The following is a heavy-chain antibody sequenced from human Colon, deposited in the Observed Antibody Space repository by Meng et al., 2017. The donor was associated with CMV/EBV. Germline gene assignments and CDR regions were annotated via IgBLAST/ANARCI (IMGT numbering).Heavy chain of an antibody. J-gene: IGHJ4*02. D-gene: IGHD3-3*01. CDR2: ISAYNGNT. CDR3: ARAAMSRYYDFWSGYYFDY. Sequence: FTSYGISWVRQAPGQGLEWMGWISAYNGNTNYAQKLQGRVTMTTDTSTSTAYMELRSLRSDDTAVYYCARAAMSRYYDFWSGYYFDYWGQGTLVTVSS. CDR1: FTSYG. V-gene: IGHV1-18*01.